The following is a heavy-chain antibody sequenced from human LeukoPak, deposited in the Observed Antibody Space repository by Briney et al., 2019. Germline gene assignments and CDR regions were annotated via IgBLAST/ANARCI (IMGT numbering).Heavy chain of an antibody. CDR3: ARGPFTTGASDY. CDR2: INHSGST. Sequence: SETLSLTCAVYGGSFSGYYWSWIRQPPGKGLEWIGEINHSGSTNYNPSLKSRVTISVDTSKNQFSLKLSSVTAADTAVYYCARGPFTTGASDYWGQGTPVTVSS. J-gene: IGHJ4*02. CDR1: GGSFSGYY. D-gene: IGHD1-1*01. V-gene: IGHV4-34*01.